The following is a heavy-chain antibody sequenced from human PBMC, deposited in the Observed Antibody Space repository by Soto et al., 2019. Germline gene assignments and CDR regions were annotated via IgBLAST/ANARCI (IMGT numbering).Heavy chain of an antibody. J-gene: IGHJ6*03. V-gene: IGHV3-21*01. D-gene: IGHD2-15*01. CDR1: GFTFSSYS. Sequence: GGSLRLSCAASGFTFSSYSMNWVRQAPGKGLEWVSSISSSSSYIYYADSVKGRFTISRDNAKNSLYLQMNSLRAEDTAVYYCASGVCSGGSCYFPPNYYYYMDVWGKGTTVTVSS. CDR2: ISSSSSYI. CDR3: ASGVCSGGSCYFPPNYYYYMDV.